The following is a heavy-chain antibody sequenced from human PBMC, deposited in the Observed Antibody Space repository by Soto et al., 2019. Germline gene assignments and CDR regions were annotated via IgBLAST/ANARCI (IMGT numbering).Heavy chain of an antibody. CDR1: GFTFSTYD. CDR3: ARRKERSGPHYFDS. Sequence: ASVKVSSKASGFTFSTYDIHWARKATGQGLEWMGWMNPITGNAGYAQKFQGRVTMTRNTSIATAYMELSSLRSEDTAVYYCARRKERSGPHYFDSWGQGSLVTVSS. V-gene: IGHV1-8*02. CDR2: MNPITGNA. D-gene: IGHD1-26*01. J-gene: IGHJ4*02.